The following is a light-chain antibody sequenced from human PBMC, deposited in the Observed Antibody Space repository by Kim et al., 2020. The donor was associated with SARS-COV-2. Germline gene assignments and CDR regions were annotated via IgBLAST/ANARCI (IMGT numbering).Light chain of an antibody. Sequence: SVALGQTATITVEANNIRSKNVQWYQQRPGQAPVLVIYADNKRPSGIPERFSGSNSGNTATLTVSRAQAGDEADYYCQVWDSSNGVFGGGTQLTVL. CDR2: ADN. CDR1: NIRSKN. CDR3: QVWDSSNGV. V-gene: IGLV3-9*01. J-gene: IGLJ3*02.